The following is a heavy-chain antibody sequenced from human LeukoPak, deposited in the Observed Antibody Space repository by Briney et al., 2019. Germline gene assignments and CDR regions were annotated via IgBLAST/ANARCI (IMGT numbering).Heavy chain of an antibody. D-gene: IGHD6-19*01. CDR3: ARDVVGSVAGNYYYGMDV. CDR1: GGSISSGGYY. V-gene: IGHV4-31*03. J-gene: IGHJ6*02. Sequence: PSETLSLTCTVSGGSISSGGYYWSWIRQHPGKGLEWIGYIYYSGSTDYNPSLKCRVTISVDTSKNQFSLKLSSVTAADTAVYYCARDVVGSVAGNYYYGMDVWGQGTTVTVSS. CDR2: IYYSGST.